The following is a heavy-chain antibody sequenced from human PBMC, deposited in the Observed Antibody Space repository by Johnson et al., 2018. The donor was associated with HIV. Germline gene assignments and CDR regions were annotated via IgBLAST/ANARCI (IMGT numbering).Heavy chain of an antibody. D-gene: IGHD6-13*01. CDR3: ARSEEWRGEGVYQI. CDR1: GFTFSNYA. V-gene: IGHV3-30-3*01. Sequence: QVQLVESGGGVVQPRRSLRLSCAASGFTFSNYAMNWVRQAPGKGLEWVAVISYDGSNKHFAESVQGRFTVSRDNSKNILYLEMNSLRAEDTAVYYCARSEEWRGEGVYQIWGQETMVTVSS. J-gene: IGHJ3*02. CDR2: ISYDGSNK.